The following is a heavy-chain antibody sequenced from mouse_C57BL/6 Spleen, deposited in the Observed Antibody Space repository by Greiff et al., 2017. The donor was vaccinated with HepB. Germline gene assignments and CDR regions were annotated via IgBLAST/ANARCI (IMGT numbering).Heavy chain of an antibody. D-gene: IGHD2-2*01. V-gene: IGHV5-4*03. J-gene: IGHJ3*01. CDR1: GFTFSSYA. CDR3: AKLWLRKIY. CDR2: ISDGGSYT. Sequence: EVKVVESGGGLVKPGGSLKLSCAASGFTFSSYAMSWVRQTPEKRLEWVATISDGGSYTYYPDNVKGRFTISRDNAKNNLYLQMSHLKSEDTAMYYCAKLWLRKIYWGQGTLVTVSA.